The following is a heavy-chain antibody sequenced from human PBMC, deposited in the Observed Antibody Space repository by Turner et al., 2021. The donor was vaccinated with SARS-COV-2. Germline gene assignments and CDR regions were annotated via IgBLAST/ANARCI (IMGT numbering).Heavy chain of an antibody. CDR2: ISSSGSFI. D-gene: IGHD3-22*01. V-gene: IGHV3-21*01. CDR3: ARDSTPYYYDTSGYYYGSDYFDY. Sequence: EVQLVESGGGLVKPGGSLRPSCAASGFTFSNYGMNWVRQAPGKGLEWVSSISSSGSFIYYADSVKGRFTIARDNAKNALYLQMNSLRAEDTAVYYCARDSTPYYYDTSGYYYGSDYFDYWGQGTLVTVSS. CDR1: GFTFSNYG. J-gene: IGHJ4*02.